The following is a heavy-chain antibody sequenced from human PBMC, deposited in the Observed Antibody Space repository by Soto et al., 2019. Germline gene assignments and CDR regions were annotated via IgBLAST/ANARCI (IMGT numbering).Heavy chain of an antibody. V-gene: IGHV3-23*01. J-gene: IGHJ4*02. CDR2: ISGSGAST. Sequence: GGSLRLSCAASGFTFSSYAMSWVRQAPGKGLEWVSTISGSGASTYYADSVKGRFTISRDNSNNTLYLQMNSLRAEDTAIYYCATDLRLVAYYCDSSGSPDYWGQGTLVTVSS. CDR3: ATDLRLVAYYCDSSGSPDY. CDR1: GFTFSSYA. D-gene: IGHD3-22*01.